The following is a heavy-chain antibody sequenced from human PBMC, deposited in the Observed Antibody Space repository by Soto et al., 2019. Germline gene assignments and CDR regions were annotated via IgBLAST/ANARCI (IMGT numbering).Heavy chain of an antibody. CDR3: ARGQDQVIVSYYFDY. Sequence: KQSPTLSLTCAISGDSVSSNSAAWNWIRQSPSRGLEWLGRTYYRSKWYNDYAVSVKSRITINPDTSKNQFSLQLNSVTPEDTAVYYCARGQDQVIVSYYFDYWGQGTLVTVSS. J-gene: IGHJ4*02. CDR2: TYYRSKWYN. D-gene: IGHD2-15*01. V-gene: IGHV6-1*01. CDR1: GDSVSSNSAA.